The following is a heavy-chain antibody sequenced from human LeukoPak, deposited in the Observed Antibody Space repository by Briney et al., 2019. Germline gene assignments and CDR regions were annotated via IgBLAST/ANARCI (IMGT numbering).Heavy chain of an antibody. Sequence: PGRSLRLSCAASGFPFSNHGMHWVRQAPGKGLEWVAVISCDGRNKYYADSVKGRFTISRDNSQNTLSLQMNSLRAEDTAVCYCVKDGDDSGWNYFDYWGQGTLVTVSS. V-gene: IGHV3-30*18. D-gene: IGHD6-19*01. CDR3: VKDGDDSGWNYFDY. CDR2: ISCDGRNK. CDR1: GFPFSNHG. J-gene: IGHJ4*02.